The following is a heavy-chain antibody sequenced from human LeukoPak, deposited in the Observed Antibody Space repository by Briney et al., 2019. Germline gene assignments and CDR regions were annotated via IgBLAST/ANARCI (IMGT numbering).Heavy chain of an antibody. Sequence: GGSLRLSCAASGFTFSSYWISWVRQAPGKGLEWVANIKKDGSEKYYVDSVKGRFTISRDNAKTSLYLHMNSLRAEDTAVYYCAKGERYYYDSSGYYVVYWGQGTLVTVSS. D-gene: IGHD3-22*01. CDR3: AKGERYYYDSSGYYVVY. V-gene: IGHV3-7*03. J-gene: IGHJ4*02. CDR1: GFTFSSYW. CDR2: IKKDGSEK.